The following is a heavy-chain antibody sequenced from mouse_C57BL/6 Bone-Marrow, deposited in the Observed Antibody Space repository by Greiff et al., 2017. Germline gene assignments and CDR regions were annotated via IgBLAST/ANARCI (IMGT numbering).Heavy chain of an antibody. V-gene: IGHV5-6*02. J-gene: IGHJ1*03. D-gene: IGHD3-3*01. CDR1: GFTFSSYG. Sequence: EVKLVESGGDLVKPGGSLKLSCAASGFTFSSYGMSWVRQTPDKRLEWVATLSSGGSYTYYPDSVKGRFTISRDNAKNTLYLQMSSLKSEDTAMYYCARRGTSWYFDVWGTGTTVTVSS. CDR2: LSSGGSYT. CDR3: ARRGTSWYFDV.